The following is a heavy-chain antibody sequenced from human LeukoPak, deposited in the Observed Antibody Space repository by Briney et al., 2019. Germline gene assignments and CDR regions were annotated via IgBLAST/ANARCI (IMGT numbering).Heavy chain of an antibody. V-gene: IGHV3-74*01. Sequence: GGSLRLSCAASGFTFSSYWMHWVRQAPGKGLVWVSHINSDGSSTVYADSVKGRFTISRDNAKNTLYLQMNSLRAEDAAVYYCAGRYCSGGTCYHFDYWGQGTLVTVSS. J-gene: IGHJ4*02. CDR3: AGRYCSGGTCYHFDY. D-gene: IGHD2-15*01. CDR1: GFTFSSYW. CDR2: INSDGSST.